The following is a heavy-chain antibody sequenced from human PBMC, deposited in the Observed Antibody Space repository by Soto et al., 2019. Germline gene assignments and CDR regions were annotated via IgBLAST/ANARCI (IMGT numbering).Heavy chain of an antibody. CDR1: GFTFGDYA. CDR2: IRSKAYGGTT. V-gene: IGHV3-49*03. Sequence: HPGGSLRLSCTASGFTFGDYAMSWFRQAPGKGLEWVGFIRSKAYGGTTEYAASVKGRFTISRDDSKSIAYLQMNSLKTEDTAVYYCTRDDCSGGSCYNFDYWGQGTLVTVSS. CDR3: TRDDCSGGSCYNFDY. J-gene: IGHJ4*02. D-gene: IGHD2-15*01.